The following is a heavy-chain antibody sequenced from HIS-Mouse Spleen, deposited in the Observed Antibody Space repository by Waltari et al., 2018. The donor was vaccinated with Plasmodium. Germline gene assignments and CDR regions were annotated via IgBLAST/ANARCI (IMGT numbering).Heavy chain of an antibody. V-gene: IGHV3-30*18. Sequence: QVQLVESGGGVVQPGRSLRPPCAASGSTFSSYGIPWVRPAPGKGLEGVAVISYDGSNKYYADSVKGRFTISRDNSKNTLYLQMNSLRAEDTAVYYCAKEVLGYYDFWSRPDYWGQGTLVTVSS. D-gene: IGHD3-3*01. CDR1: GSTFSSYG. J-gene: IGHJ4*02. CDR3: AKEVLGYYDFWSRPDY. CDR2: ISYDGSNK.